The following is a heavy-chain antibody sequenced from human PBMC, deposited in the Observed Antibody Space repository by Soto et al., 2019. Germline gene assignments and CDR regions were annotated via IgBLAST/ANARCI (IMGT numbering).Heavy chain of an antibody. J-gene: IGHJ6*01. CDR2: INHNGST. CDR3: ARERTDCSSTSCYLYYYYGMDV. V-gene: IGHV4-34*01. Sequence: PSETLSLTCAVYVGSFSVYYWSWIRQPPGRGLDLIGEINHNGSTNYNPSLKSRVTISVDTSKNQFSLKLSSVTAADTAVYYCARERTDCSSTSCYLYYYYGMDVWGQGTTVTVSS. CDR1: VGSFSVYY. D-gene: IGHD2-2*01.